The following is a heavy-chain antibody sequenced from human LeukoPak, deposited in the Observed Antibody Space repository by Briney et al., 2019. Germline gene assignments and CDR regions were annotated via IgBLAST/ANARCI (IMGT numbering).Heavy chain of an antibody. CDR2: ISGSGGST. J-gene: IGHJ6*03. Sequence: PGGSLRLSCAASGFTFSSYSMNWVRRAPGKGLEWVSAISGSGGSTYYADSVKGRFTISRDNAKNSLYLQMNSLRAEDTAVYYCARAEFDPIYYMDVWGKGTTVTVSS. V-gene: IGHV3-48*01. D-gene: IGHD3-10*01. CDR3: ARAEFDPIYYMDV. CDR1: GFTFSSYS.